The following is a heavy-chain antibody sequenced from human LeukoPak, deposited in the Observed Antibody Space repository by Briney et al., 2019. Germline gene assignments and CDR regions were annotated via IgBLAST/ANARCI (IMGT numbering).Heavy chain of an antibody. CDR1: GITLSNYG. V-gene: IGHV3-23*01. CDR2: ISDSGGST. Sequence: TGGSLRLSCAVSGITLSNYGMSWVRQAPGKGLEWVAGISDSGGSTHYADSVKGRFTISRDNPKNTLYLQMNSLRAEDTAVYCCARVRQSPQIQLYYYYRDVWGKGTTVTVSS. J-gene: IGHJ6*03. D-gene: IGHD1-1*01. CDR3: ARVRQSPQIQLYYYYRDV.